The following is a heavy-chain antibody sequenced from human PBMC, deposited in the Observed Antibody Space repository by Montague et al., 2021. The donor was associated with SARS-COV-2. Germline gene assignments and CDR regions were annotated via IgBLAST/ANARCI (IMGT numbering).Heavy chain of an antibody. Sequence: SETLSLTCTVSGGSISSYYWSWIRQPPGKGLEWIGYIYYSGSTNYNPSLKSRVTISVDTSKNQFSLKLSSVTAADTAVYYCARRGLGYCSSTSCQNAFDTWGQGTMVTVSS. CDR3: ARRGLGYCSSTSCQNAFDT. CDR1: GGSISSYY. CDR2: IYYSGST. D-gene: IGHD2-2*01. J-gene: IGHJ3*02. V-gene: IGHV4-59*08.